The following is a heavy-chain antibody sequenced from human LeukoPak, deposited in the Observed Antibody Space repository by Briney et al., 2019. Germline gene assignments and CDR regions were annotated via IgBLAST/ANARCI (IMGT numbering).Heavy chain of an antibody. CDR2: IKSKTDGGTT. V-gene: IGHV3-15*01. D-gene: IGHD4-17*01. Sequence: GGSLRLSCAASGFTFSNAWMSRVRQAPGKGLEWVGRIKSKTDGGTTDYAAPVKGRFTISRDDSKNTLYLQMNSLKTEDTAVYYCTTDPMTTVTTIDYWGQGTLVTVSS. CDR1: GFTFSNAW. J-gene: IGHJ4*02. CDR3: TTDPMTTVTTIDY.